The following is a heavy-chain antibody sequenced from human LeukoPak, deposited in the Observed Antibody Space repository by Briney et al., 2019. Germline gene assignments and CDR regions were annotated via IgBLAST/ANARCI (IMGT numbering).Heavy chain of an antibody. CDR3: ARSGKVRASDP. Sequence: SETLSLTCTVSGGSISSNNYYWGWIRQPPGKGLEWIGSINYSGYTNYNPSLKSRVTISVDAPKNQFSLKLISVTAADTAVYYCARSGKVRASDPWGQGTLVTVSS. CDR2: INYSGYT. J-gene: IGHJ5*02. CDR1: GGSISSNNYY. V-gene: IGHV4-39*07.